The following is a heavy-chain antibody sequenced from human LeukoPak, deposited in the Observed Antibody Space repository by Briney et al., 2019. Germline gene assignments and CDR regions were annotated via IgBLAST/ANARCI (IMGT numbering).Heavy chain of an antibody. CDR3: ARVVRGDYYYYGMDV. V-gene: IGHV1-69*04. D-gene: IGHD3-10*02. Sequence: ASVKVSCKASGGTFSSYAISWVRQAPGQGLEWMGRITPILGIANYAQKFQGRVTITADKSTSTAYMELSSLRSEDTAVYYCARVVRGDYYYYGMDVWGQGTTVTVSS. CDR2: ITPILGIA. CDR1: GGTFSSYA. J-gene: IGHJ6*02.